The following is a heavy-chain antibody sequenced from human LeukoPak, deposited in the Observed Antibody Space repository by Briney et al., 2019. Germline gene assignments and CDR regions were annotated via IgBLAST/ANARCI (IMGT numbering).Heavy chain of an antibody. D-gene: IGHD6-13*01. Sequence: SETLSLTCAVSGASISSSNWWSWVRQPPGKGLEWIGEIYHSGNTNYNPSLKSRVTISVDKSKNQVSLKLSSVTAADTAVYYCARVLYGTSCLDYWGQGTLVTASS. J-gene: IGHJ4*02. V-gene: IGHV4-4*02. CDR1: GASISSSNW. CDR3: ARVLYGTSCLDY. CDR2: IYHSGNT.